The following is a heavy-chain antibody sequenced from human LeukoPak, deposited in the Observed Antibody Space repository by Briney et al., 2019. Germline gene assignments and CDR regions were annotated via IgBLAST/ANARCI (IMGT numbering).Heavy chain of an antibody. CDR2: IIPIFGTA. J-gene: IGHJ4*02. D-gene: IGHD3-3*01. CDR3: ARVRRDSYDLWYFDY. CDR1: GYTFTDYY. Sequence: CSVTDSCKASGYTFTDYYMHWLRQAPGQGVAWVGGIIPIFGTAHSAQKFQGRVTITTDESTSTAYIELSSLRSEDTAVYYCARVRRDSYDLWYFDYWGQGTLVTVSS. V-gene: IGHV1-69*05.